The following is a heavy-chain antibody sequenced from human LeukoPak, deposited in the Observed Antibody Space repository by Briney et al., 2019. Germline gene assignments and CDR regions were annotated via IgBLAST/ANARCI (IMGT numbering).Heavy chain of an antibody. Sequence: SETLSLTCTVSGGSISSYYWSWIRQPPGKGLEWIGYIYYSGSTNYNPSLKSRVTISVDTSKNQFSLKLSSVTAADTAVYYCAGACCYCSSTSCYSASWFDPWGQGTLVTVSS. CDR3: AGACCYCSSTSCYSASWFDP. V-gene: IGHV4-59*01. D-gene: IGHD2-2*01. CDR1: GGSISSYY. CDR2: IYYSGST. J-gene: IGHJ5*02.